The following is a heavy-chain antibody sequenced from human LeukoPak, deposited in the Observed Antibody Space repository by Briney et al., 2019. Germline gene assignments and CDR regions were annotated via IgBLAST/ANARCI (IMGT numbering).Heavy chain of an antibody. J-gene: IGHJ4*02. CDR1: GYSISSGYY. CDR3: ARLLNDFWSGYSKGVFDY. CDR2: IYHSGSP. Sequence: SETLSLTCAVSGYSISSGYYWGWIRQPPGKGLEWIGSIYHSGSPYYNPSLESRVTISVDTSKNQFSLKLSSVTAADTAVYYCARLLNDFWSGYSKGVFDYWGQGTLVTVSS. V-gene: IGHV4-38-2*01. D-gene: IGHD3-3*01.